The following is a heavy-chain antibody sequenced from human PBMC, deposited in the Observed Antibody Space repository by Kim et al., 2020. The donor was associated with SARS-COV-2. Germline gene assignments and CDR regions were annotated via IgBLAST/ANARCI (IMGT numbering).Heavy chain of an antibody. Sequence: GGSLRLSCAASGFTFSSFYMHWVRQAPGKGLVWVSRITSVGSDTKYADAVRGRFTIARDDAKSTLYLQMNSLTAEDTAVYYCVRGACSATTCLDYWGQGT. CDR2: ITSVGSDT. CDR1: GFTFSSFY. D-gene: IGHD2-2*01. V-gene: IGHV3-74*03. CDR3: VRGACSATTCLDY. J-gene: IGHJ4*02.